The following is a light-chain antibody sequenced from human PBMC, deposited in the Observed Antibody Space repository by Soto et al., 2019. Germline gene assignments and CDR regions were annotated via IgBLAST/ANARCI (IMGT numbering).Light chain of an antibody. CDR2: AAS. V-gene: IGKV1-17*01. Sequence: DIQMTQSPSSLSASVGDRVTITCRASQGIGNDLGWHQQKPGKAPKRLIYAASTLQSGVPSRFSGSGSGTEFNLTISSLQPEDFANYSCLQYYSYPKTFGQGTNVEIK. J-gene: IGKJ1*01. CDR3: LQYYSYPKT. CDR1: QGIGND.